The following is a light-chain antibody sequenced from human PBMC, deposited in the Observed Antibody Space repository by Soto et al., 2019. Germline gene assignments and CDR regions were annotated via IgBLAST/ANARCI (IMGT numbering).Light chain of an antibody. CDR1: QSVSGN. J-gene: IGKJ3*01. Sequence: EIVMTQSPATLSVSPGERVTLSCRASQSVSGNVAWYQQKPGQAPRLVIFGAATRATDIPARFSGSRSGTEFTLTINILQSGDFAVYYFQQYNSWPFTFGPGTRVDIK. CDR3: QQYNSWPFT. CDR2: GAA. V-gene: IGKV3-15*01.